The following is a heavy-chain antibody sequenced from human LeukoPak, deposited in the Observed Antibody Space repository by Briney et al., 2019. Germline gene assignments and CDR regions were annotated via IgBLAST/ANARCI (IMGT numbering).Heavy chain of an antibody. CDR1: GGSISSSSYY. J-gene: IGHJ5*02. Sequence: SETLSLTCTVSGGSISSSSYYWGWIRQPPGNGLEWIGSIYYSGSTYYNPSLKSRVTISVDTSKNQFSLKLSSVTAADTAVYYCARVKQQLVFPCWFDPWGQGTLVTVSS. D-gene: IGHD6-13*01. V-gene: IGHV4-39*07. CDR2: IYYSGST. CDR3: ARVKQQLVFPCWFDP.